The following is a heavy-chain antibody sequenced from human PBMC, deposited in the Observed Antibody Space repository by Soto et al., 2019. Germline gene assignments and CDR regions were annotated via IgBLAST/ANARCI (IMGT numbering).Heavy chain of an antibody. J-gene: IGHJ4*02. CDR2: INPNSGGT. V-gene: IGHV1-2*04. CDR3: ARDLRWGSGWYDY. CDR1: GYTFTAYY. D-gene: IGHD6-19*01. Sequence: QVQLVQSGAEVKKPGASVKVSCKASGYTFTAYYIHWVRQAPGQGLEWMGWINPNSGGTDYAQKFXXWXXMARDTSISTAYMELSRLRSDDTAVYYCARDLRWGSGWYDYWGQGALVTVSS.